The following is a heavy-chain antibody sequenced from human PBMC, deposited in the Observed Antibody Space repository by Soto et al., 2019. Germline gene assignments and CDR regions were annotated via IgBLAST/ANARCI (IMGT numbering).Heavy chain of an antibody. CDR3: ARDLRENCSGGSCSSMDV. CDR2: ISLSLSAG. V-gene: IGHV1-69*13. CDR1: GGTFSSYA. J-gene: IGHJ6*02. Sequence: ASVKVSCKASGGTFSSYAISWVRQAPGQGLGWVGGISLSLSAGNYAQKFKGRVTNTADECTSTAYMELSSLRSEDTAVYYCARDLRENCSGGSCSSMDVWGQGTTVTVSS. D-gene: IGHD2-15*01.